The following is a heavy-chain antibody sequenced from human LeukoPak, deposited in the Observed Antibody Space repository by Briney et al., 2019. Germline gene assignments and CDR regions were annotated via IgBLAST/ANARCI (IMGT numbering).Heavy chain of an antibody. Sequence: PGGSLRLSCAASGFTFSSYSMNWVRQAPGKGLEWVSSISSSSSYIYYADSVKGRFTISRDNAKNSLYLQMNSLRAEDTAVYYCARVVGATASAFDYWGQGTLVTVSS. D-gene: IGHD1-26*01. CDR3: ARVVGATASAFDY. CDR2: ISSSSSYI. CDR1: GFTFSSYS. J-gene: IGHJ4*02. V-gene: IGHV3-21*01.